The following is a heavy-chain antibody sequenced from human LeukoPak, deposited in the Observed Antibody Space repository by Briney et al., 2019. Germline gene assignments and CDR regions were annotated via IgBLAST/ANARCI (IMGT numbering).Heavy chain of an antibody. CDR2: IYYSGST. CDR1: GGSISSYY. J-gene: IGHJ4*01. CDR3: ARHSSLGSGYYY. V-gene: IGHV4-59*08. Sequence: SETLSLTCTVSGGSISSYYWSWIRQPPGKGLEWIGYIYYSGSTNYNPSLKSRVTISVDTSKNQFSLKLSSVTAADTAVYYCARHSSLGSGYYYWGQGTLVTVSS. D-gene: IGHD3-22*01.